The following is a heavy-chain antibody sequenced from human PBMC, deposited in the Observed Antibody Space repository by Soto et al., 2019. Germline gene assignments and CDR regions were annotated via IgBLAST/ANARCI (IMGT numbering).Heavy chain of an antibody. CDR3: AKSHFDWLFVSYYYYGMDV. CDR1: GFTFSSYA. CDR2: ISVSGVST. Sequence: GGSLRLSCAASGFTFSSYAMSWVRQSPGKGLEWVSAISVSGVSTYYADSVKGRFTISRDNSKNTLYLQMNSLRAEDTAVYYCAKSHFDWLFVSYYYYGMDVWGQGTTVTVSS. J-gene: IGHJ6*02. D-gene: IGHD3-9*01. V-gene: IGHV3-23*01.